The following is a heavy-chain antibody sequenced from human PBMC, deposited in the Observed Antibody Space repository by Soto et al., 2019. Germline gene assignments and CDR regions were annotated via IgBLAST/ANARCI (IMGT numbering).Heavy chain of an antibody. Sequence: SETLSLTCAVSGYSISSGYYWGWIRQPPGKGLEWIGSIYHSGSTYYNPSLKRRVTISVDTSKNHFSLKLSSVTAADTAVYYCARAPSDCWSGLFWFDPWGQGTLVTVSS. J-gene: IGHJ5*02. CDR1: GYSISSGYY. D-gene: IGHD3-3*01. CDR2: IYHSGST. V-gene: IGHV4-38-2*01. CDR3: ARAPSDCWSGLFWFDP.